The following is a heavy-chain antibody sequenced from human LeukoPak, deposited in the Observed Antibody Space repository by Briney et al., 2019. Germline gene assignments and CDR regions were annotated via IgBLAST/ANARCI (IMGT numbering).Heavy chain of an antibody. D-gene: IGHD3-10*01. Sequence: ASVKVSRKVSGYTLTEVSIHWVRQAPGKGLEWMAGFDPDDGETIYAQKFQGRVTMTEDTSTDTAYMELSSLRSGDTAMYYCATEAAYGNFGELLAWGQGSLVTVSS. CDR3: ATEAAYGNFGELLA. V-gene: IGHV1-24*01. J-gene: IGHJ5*02. CDR1: GYTLTEVS. CDR2: FDPDDGET.